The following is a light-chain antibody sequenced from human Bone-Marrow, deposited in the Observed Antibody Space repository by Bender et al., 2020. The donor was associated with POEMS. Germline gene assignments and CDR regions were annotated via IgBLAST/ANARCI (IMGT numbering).Light chain of an antibody. CDR3: QSYDNSLGGWV. Sequence: QSVLTQPPSASGTPGQRVTISCSGSSSNIGTNYVYWYQHLPGTAPKLLIYRNNQRPSGVPDRFSGSKSGTSASLAISGLRSEDEGDYYCQSYDNSLGGWVFGGGTKLTVL. CDR1: SSNIGTNY. CDR2: RNN. V-gene: IGLV1-47*01. J-gene: IGLJ3*02.